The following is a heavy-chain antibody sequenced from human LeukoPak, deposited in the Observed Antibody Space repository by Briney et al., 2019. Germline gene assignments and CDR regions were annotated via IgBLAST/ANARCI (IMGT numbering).Heavy chain of an antibody. CDR2: VFYTGNT. CDR1: GGSFSRSSHY. Sequence: PSETLSLTCIVSGGSFSRSSHYWGFIRQPPGEGLEWIVSVFYTGNTYYNPSLKSQVTISVDPSNNQFSLKLSSATAADAVVYYCVGADLYFYNMDVWGKGTTVTVSS. D-gene: IGHD3/OR15-3a*01. J-gene: IGHJ6*03. CDR3: VGADLYFYNMDV. V-gene: IGHV4-39*01.